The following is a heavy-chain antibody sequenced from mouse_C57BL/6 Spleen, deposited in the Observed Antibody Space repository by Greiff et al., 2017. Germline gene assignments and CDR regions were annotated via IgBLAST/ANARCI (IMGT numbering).Heavy chain of an antibody. CDR2: IDPNNGGT. D-gene: IGHD1-1*01. J-gene: IGHJ1*03. V-gene: IGHV1-18*01. CDR1: GYTFTDHN. Sequence: VQPPQSGPEPVKPGALVKILCQASGYTFTDHNMDRVKQSHGKSLEWIGDIDPNNGGTIYNQKFKGKATLTVDKSSSTAYMELRSLTSEDTAVYYCATLGRTSGYWYFDVWGTGTTVTVSS. CDR3: ATLGRTSGYWYFDV.